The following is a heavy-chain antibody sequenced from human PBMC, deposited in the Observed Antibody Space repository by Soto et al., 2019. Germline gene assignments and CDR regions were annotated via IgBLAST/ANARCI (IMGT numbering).Heavy chain of an antibody. V-gene: IGHV3-72*01. D-gene: IGHD6-25*01. CDR3: ARVRLGVTTRLFDY. CDR1: GFTFSDHY. CDR2: IKNKANSYIT. J-gene: IGHJ4*02. Sequence: EVQLVESGGGLVQPGGSLRLSCAASGFTFSDHYMDWVRQAPGKGLEWVGRIKNKANSYITEYAASVKGRFTISRDDSKKSLDLQMNSLKTEDTAVYYCARVRLGVTTRLFDYWGQGTLVTVSS.